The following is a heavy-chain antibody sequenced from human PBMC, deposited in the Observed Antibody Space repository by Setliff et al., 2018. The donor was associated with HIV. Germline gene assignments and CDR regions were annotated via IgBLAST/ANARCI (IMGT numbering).Heavy chain of an antibody. CDR1: GGSNSGDY. CDR2: IHTSGRT. Sequence: SETLSLTCTVSGGSNSGDYWSWIRQPPGKGLEWIGYIHTSGRTKYNPSLKSRVTMSLDTSKNEFSLKLSSVTAADTAVYYCARGQYCGGGSCYSPSYNWFDPWGQGTLVTVSS. CDR3: ARGQYCGGGSCYSPSYNWFDP. D-gene: IGHD2-15*01. J-gene: IGHJ5*02. V-gene: IGHV4-4*09.